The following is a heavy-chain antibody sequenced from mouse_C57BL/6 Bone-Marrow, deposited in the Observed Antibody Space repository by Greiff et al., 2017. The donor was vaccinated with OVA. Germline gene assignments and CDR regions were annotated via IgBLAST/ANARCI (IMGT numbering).Heavy chain of an antibody. CDR1: GYTFTSYW. Sequence: VQLQQSGTVLARPGASVKMSCKTSGYTFTSYWMHWVKQRPGQGLEWIGAIYPGNSDTSYNQKFKGKAKLTAVTSASTAYMELSSLTNEDSAVYYCARRYYGSSQYYYAMDYWGQGTSVTVSS. CDR3: ARRYYGSSQYYYAMDY. D-gene: IGHD1-1*01. V-gene: IGHV1-5*01. CDR2: IYPGNSDT. J-gene: IGHJ4*01.